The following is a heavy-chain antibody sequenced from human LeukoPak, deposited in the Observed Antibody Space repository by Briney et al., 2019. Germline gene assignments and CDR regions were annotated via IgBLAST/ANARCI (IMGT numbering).Heavy chain of an antibody. CDR1: GFTVSSSY. CDR3: ASLKTAVTIFDF. CDR2: IYSGGST. Sequence: GGSLRLSCAASGFTVSSSYMSWVRQAPGKGLEWVSVIYSGGSTYYADSVKGRFTISRDNSKNTVNLQMNSLRAEDTAVYYCASLKTAVTIFDFWGQGTLVTVSS. J-gene: IGHJ4*02. V-gene: IGHV3-53*01. D-gene: IGHD4-17*01.